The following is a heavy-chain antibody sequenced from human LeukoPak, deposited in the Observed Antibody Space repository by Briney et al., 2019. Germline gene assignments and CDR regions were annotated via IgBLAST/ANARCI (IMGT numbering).Heavy chain of an antibody. J-gene: IGHJ5*02. Sequence: SETLSLTCAVYGGSFSGYYWSWIRQPPWKGLEWIGEINHSGSTNYNPSLKSRVTISVDTSKNQFSLKLSSVTAADTAVYYCARLGPVVPAAIGGHVYWFDPWGQGTLVTVSS. CDR1: GGSFSGYY. D-gene: IGHD2-2*02. V-gene: IGHV4-34*01. CDR3: ARLGPVVPAAIGGHVYWFDP. CDR2: INHSGST.